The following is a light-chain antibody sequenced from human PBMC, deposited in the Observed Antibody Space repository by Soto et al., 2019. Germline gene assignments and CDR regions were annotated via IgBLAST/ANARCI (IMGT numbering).Light chain of an antibody. CDR3: MQATHFLYT. CDR1: QSLVHSEGYTC. J-gene: IGKJ2*01. CDR2: KIS. Sequence: DTVLTQTPLVSPVTLGQPASISCRSSQSLVHSEGYTCLTWLQQRPGQPPRLLIYKISNRFPGVPDRFSGSGAGTDFTLEISRVEAEDVGVYYCMQATHFLYTFGQGTKLEIE. V-gene: IGKV2-24*01.